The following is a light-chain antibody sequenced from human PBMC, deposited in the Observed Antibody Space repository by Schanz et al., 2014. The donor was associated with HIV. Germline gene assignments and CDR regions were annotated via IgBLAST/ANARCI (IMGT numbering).Light chain of an antibody. Sequence: QFVLTQPPSVSGAPGQRVTISCTGSSSNIGAGYEVHWYKQLPETAPKLLIFGDKNRPSGVPDRYSGSKSDTSASLAISGLQSEDEADYYCAAWDVTLNGPVFGGGTKLTVL. CDR1: SSNIGAGYE. CDR3: AAWDVTLNGPV. V-gene: IGLV1-40*01. CDR2: GDK. J-gene: IGLJ2*01.